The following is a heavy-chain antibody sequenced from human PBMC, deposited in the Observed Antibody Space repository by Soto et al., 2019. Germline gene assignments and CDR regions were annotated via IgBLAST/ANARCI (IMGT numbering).Heavy chain of an antibody. CDR2: ISGSGGST. D-gene: IGHD2-15*01. Sequence: GGSLRLSCAASGFTFSSYAMSWVRQAPGEGLEWVSAISGSGGSTYYADSVKGRFTISRDNSKNTLYLQMNSLRAEDTAVYYCPKDPRDIVVVVAAAFHWGQGTLIT. CDR1: GFTFSSYA. CDR3: PKDPRDIVVVVAAAFH. J-gene: IGHJ1*01. V-gene: IGHV3-23*01.